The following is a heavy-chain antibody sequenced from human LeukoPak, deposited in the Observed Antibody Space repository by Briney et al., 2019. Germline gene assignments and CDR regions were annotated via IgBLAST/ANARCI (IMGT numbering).Heavy chain of an antibody. V-gene: IGHV1-8*03. J-gene: IGHJ5*02. D-gene: IGHD4-11*01. CDR1: GYTFTTYD. CDR2: MNPNSGNT. Sequence: ASVTVSCKASGYTFTTYDINWVRQATGQGLEWMGWMNPNSGNTGYAQKFQGRVTVTRNTSISTAYMELSSLRSEDTAVYYCARYSNYVGFSWGQGTLVTVSS. CDR3: ARYSNYVGFS.